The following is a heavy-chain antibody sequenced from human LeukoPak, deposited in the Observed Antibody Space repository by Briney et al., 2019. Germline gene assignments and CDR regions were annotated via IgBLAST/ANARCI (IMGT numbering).Heavy chain of an antibody. CDR1: GDSISSNY. V-gene: IGHV4-59*01. CDR2: IYYSGST. J-gene: IGHJ4*02. Sequence: PSETLSLTCTISGDSISSNYWSWIRQPPGKGLEWIGYIYYSGSTNYNPSLKSRVTISADTSNHQFSLKLTSVTAADTAVYYCARVGAWYSSGWYYFDYWGQGTLVTVSS. D-gene: IGHD6-19*01. CDR3: ARVGAWYSSGWYYFDY.